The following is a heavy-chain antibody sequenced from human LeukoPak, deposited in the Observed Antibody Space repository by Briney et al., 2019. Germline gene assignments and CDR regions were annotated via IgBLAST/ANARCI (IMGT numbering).Heavy chain of an antibody. D-gene: IGHD4-11*01. V-gene: IGHV1-46*01. CDR1: GYIFTSYY. J-gene: IGHJ4*02. CDR2: INFSGGST. CDR3: ARGRTVTRQRGRGGFDY. Sequence: ASVKVSCKASGYIFTSYYIHWVRQAPGQGLEWMGIINFSGGSTSYAQKFQGRVTMTRDTSTSTVYMELNSLRSEDTAVYYCARGRTVTRQRGRGGFDYWGQGTLVTVSS.